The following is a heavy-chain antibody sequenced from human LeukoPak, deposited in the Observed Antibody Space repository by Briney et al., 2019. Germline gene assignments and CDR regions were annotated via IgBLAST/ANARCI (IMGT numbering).Heavy chain of an antibody. V-gene: IGHV4-59*01. CDR2: IFYSGST. Sequence: SETLSLTCTVSGGSISNYYWSWIRRPPGKGLEWIGYIFYSGSTSYNPSLKSRVTISVDTSKNQFSLKLSPVTAADTAVYYCARGYYSNYYYYYYMDVWGKGTTVTVSS. CDR1: GGSISNYY. D-gene: IGHD4-11*01. CDR3: ARGYYSNYYYYYYMDV. J-gene: IGHJ6*03.